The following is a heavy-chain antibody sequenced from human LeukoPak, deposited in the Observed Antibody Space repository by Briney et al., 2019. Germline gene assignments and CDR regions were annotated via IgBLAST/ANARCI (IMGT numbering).Heavy chain of an antibody. CDR3: ARGDCSGGSCWTYFDD. J-gene: IGHJ4*02. D-gene: IGHD2-15*01. Sequence: GASVKVSCKTSGYTFTTYAMYWVRQAPGQRLEWMGWINAGDGNTKYSQKFQGRVTITRDTSASTAYMELSSLRSEDTAVYYCARGDCSGGSCWTYFDDWGQGTLVTVSS. CDR2: INAGDGNT. CDR1: GYTFTTYA. V-gene: IGHV1-3*01.